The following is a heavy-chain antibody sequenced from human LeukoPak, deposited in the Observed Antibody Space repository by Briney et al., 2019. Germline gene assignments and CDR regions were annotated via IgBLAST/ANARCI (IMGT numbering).Heavy chain of an antibody. CDR3: SRQWEQLPYYFDY. CDR1: GFTFNNAW. J-gene: IGHJ4*02. V-gene: IGHV3-15*01. D-gene: IGHD1/OR15-1a*01. CDR2: IKSKTDGGTT. Sequence: GGSLRLSCAASGFTFNNAWMSWVRQAPGKGLEWVGRIKSKTDGGTTDYAAPVKGRFTISRDDSKNTLYLQMNSLKSDDTGLYYCSRQWEQLPYYFDYWGQGTLVTVSS.